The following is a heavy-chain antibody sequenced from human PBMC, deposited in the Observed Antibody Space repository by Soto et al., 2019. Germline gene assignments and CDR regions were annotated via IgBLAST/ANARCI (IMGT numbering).Heavy chain of an antibody. CDR2: ISGSGDST. Sequence: EVQLLESGGGLVQPGGSLRLSCAASGFTFSSYAMSWVRQAPGKGLEWVSGISGSGDSTYYADSVNGRFTISRDNSKNTLYLQMNSLRAEDTAVYYCAKGVPGIAVAGTGYFQHWGQGTLVTVSS. CDR1: GFTFSSYA. CDR3: AKGVPGIAVAGTGYFQH. V-gene: IGHV3-23*01. J-gene: IGHJ1*01. D-gene: IGHD6-19*01.